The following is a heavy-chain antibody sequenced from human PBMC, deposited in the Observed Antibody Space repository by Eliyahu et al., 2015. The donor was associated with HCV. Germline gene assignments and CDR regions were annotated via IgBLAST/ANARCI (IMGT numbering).Heavy chain of an antibody. CDR3: ARAEIDYYGSGSYYNVRGYFDY. J-gene: IGHJ4*02. CDR1: GGTFSSYT. D-gene: IGHD3-10*01. V-gene: IGHV1-69*02. Sequence: EVKKPGSSVKVSCKASGGTFSSYTISWVRQAPGQGLEWMGRIIPILGIANYAQKFQGRVTITADKSTSTAYMELSSLRSEDTAVYYCARAEIDYYGSGSYYNVRGYFDYWGQGTLVTVSS. CDR2: IIPILGIA.